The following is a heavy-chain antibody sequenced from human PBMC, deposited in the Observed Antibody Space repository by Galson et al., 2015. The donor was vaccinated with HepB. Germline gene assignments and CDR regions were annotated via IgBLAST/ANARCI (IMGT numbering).Heavy chain of an antibody. V-gene: IGHV3-21*01. Sequence: SLRLSCAASGFTFSSYSMNWVRQAPGKGLEWVSSISSSSSYIYYADSVKGRFTISRDNAKNSLYLQMNSLRAEDTAVCYCARDGDLPGAFDIWGQGTMVTVSS. J-gene: IGHJ3*02. CDR1: GFTFSSYS. CDR2: ISSSSSYI. CDR3: ARDGDLPGAFDI.